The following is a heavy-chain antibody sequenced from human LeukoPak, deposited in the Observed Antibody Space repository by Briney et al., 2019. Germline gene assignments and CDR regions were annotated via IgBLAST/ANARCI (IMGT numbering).Heavy chain of an antibody. Sequence: GGSLRLSCAASGFTFSSYGMHGVRQAPGKGLVWVAVISYDGSNKYYADSVKGRFTISRDNSKNTLYLQMNSLRAEDTAVYYCARDIVVVQVIDYWGQGTLVTVSS. J-gene: IGHJ4*02. D-gene: IGHD2-2*01. CDR1: GFTFSSYG. CDR2: ISYDGSNK. CDR3: ARDIVVVQVIDY. V-gene: IGHV3-30*03.